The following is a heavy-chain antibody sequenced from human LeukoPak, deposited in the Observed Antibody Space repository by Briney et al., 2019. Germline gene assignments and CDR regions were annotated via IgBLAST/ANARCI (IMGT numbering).Heavy chain of an antibody. V-gene: IGHV1-3*01. D-gene: IGHD3-3*01. CDR1: GYTFTSYA. CDR2: INAGNGNT. CDR3: ARGRFLERLLSHDAFDI. J-gene: IGHJ3*02. Sequence: GASVKVSCKASGYTFTSYAMHWVRQAPGQRLEWMGWINAGNGNTKYSQKFQGRVTITRDTSASTAYMELSSLRSEDTAVYYCARGRFLERLLSHDAFDIWGQGTMVTVSS.